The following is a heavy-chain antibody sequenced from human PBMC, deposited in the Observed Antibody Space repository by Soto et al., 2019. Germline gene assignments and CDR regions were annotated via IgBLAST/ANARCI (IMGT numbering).Heavy chain of an antibody. CDR1: GDTITSFS. Sequence: SETLSLTCTVSGDTITSFSWNWIRQSAGKGLEWIGRISTTGNTHYNPSLESRVTMSLDTSKNQFSLKLTSVTAADTAVYYCEGESGENWSYEAYWGQGTLVTAPQ. J-gene: IGHJ4*02. V-gene: IGHV4-4*07. CDR3: EGESGENWSYEAY. D-gene: IGHD1-7*01. CDR2: ISTTGNT.